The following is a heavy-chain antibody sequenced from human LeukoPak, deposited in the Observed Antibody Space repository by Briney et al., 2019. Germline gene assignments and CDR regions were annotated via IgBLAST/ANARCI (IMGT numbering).Heavy chain of an antibody. J-gene: IGHJ4*02. CDR2: INPSGGRT. D-gene: IGHD6-13*01. V-gene: IGHV1-46*01. CDR3: ARGPYSSSWDEDY. Sequence: ASVKVSCKASGYTFTNYYMHWVRQAPGQGLVWMGIINPSGGRTSYAQNFQGRVTMTRDTSTSTVYMEVSSLRSEDTAVYYCARGPYSSSWDEDYWGQGTLVTVSS. CDR1: GYTFTNYY.